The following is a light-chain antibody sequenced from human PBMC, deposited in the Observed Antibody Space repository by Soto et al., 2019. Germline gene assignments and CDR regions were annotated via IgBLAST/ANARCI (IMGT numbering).Light chain of an antibody. CDR3: QTWGTGIHRV. Sequence: QLVLTQSPSASASLGASVKLTCTLSSGHSSYAIAWHQQQPEKGPRYLVKLNSGGSHSKGDGIPDRFSGSSSGAERYLTISSLQSEDEADYYCQTWGTGIHRVFGGGTKLTVL. V-gene: IGLV4-69*01. CDR2: LNSGGSH. CDR1: SGHSSYA. J-gene: IGLJ3*02.